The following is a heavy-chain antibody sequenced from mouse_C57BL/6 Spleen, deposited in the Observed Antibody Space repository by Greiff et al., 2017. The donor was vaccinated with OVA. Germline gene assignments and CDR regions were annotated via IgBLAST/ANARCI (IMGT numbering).Heavy chain of an antibody. Sequence: QVQLKESGAELVRPGSSVKLSCKASGYTFTSYWMDWVKQRPGQGLEWIGNIYPSDSETHYNQKFKDKATLTVDKSSSTAYMQLSSLTSEDSAVYYCARYGRGAMDYWGQGTSVTVSS. CDR2: IYPSDSET. V-gene: IGHV1-61*01. CDR1: GYTFTSYW. J-gene: IGHJ4*01. D-gene: IGHD1-1*02. CDR3: ARYGRGAMDY.